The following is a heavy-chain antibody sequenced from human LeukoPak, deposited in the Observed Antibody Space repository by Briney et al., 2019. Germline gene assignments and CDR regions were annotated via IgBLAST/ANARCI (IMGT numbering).Heavy chain of an antibody. J-gene: IGHJ6*03. CDR3: VRKRLTPRLGGDAYFYMDV. V-gene: IGHV6-1*01. CDR2: TYYWSKWYN. D-gene: IGHD4-17*01. Sequence: SQTLSLTCAISGDSVLSNSSTWNWIRQSPSRGLEWLGRTYYWSKWYNDYAPSLKSRLTIDRDTSKNHFSLQLSSVTPEDTAIYFCVRKRLTPRLGGDAYFYMDVWGKGTTVTVS. CDR1: GDSVLSNSST.